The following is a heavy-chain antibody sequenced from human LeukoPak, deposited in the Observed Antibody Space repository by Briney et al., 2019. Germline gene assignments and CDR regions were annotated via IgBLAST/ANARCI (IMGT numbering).Heavy chain of an antibody. V-gene: IGHV1-24*01. CDR2: FDPEDGET. Sequence: ASVKASCKVSGYTLTELSMHWVRQAPGKGLEWMGGFDPEDGETIYAQKFQGRVTMTEDTSTDTAYMELSSRRSEDTAVYYCATPNYYDSSGYWVYWGQGTLVTVSS. CDR1: GYTLTELS. CDR3: ATPNYYDSSGYWVY. J-gene: IGHJ4*02. D-gene: IGHD3-22*01.